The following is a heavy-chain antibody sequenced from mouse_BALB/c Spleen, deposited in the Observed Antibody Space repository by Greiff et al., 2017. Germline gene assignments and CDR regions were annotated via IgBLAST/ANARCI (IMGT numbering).Heavy chain of an antibody. D-gene: IGHD2-9*01. J-gene: IGHJ3*01. V-gene: IGHV14-3*02. Sequence: EVQLQQSGAELVKPGASVKLSCTASGFNIKDSYMHWVKQRPEQGLEWIGRIDPANGNTKYDPKFQGKATITADTSSNTAYLQLSSLTSEDTAVYCFATYYGFAWFAYWGQGTLVTVSA. CDR2: IDPANGNT. CDR1: GFNIKDSY. CDR3: ATYYGFAWFAY.